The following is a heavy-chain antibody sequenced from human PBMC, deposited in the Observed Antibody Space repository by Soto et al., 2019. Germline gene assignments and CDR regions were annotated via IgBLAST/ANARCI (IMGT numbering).Heavy chain of an antibody. Sequence: EVQLLESGGGLVQPGGSLRLSCAASGFTFSSYAMSWVRQAPGKGLEWVSAISGSGGSTYYADSVKGRFTISRDNSKNTLYLQMNSLRAEDTAVYYCAKFPGGIVVVPAAIPSFSQIDYWGQGTLVTVSS. V-gene: IGHV3-23*01. D-gene: IGHD2-2*01. CDR3: AKFPGGIVVVPAAIPSFSQIDY. CDR2: ISGSGGST. J-gene: IGHJ4*02. CDR1: GFTFSSYA.